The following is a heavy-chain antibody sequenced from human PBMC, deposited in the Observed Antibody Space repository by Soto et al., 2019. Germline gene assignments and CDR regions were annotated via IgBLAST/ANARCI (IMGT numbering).Heavy chain of an antibody. V-gene: IGHV1-69*02. J-gene: IGHJ3*02. Sequence: ASVKVSCKASGGTFSSYTISWVRQAPGQGLEWMGRIIPILGIANYAQKFQGRVTITADKSTSTAYMELSSLRSEGTAVYYCARSNPGLGAFDIWGQGTMVTVSS. CDR2: IIPILGIA. D-gene: IGHD3-16*01. CDR3: ARSNPGLGAFDI. CDR1: GGTFSSYT.